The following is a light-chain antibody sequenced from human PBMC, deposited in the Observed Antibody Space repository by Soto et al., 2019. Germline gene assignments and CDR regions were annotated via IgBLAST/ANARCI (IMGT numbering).Light chain of an antibody. CDR1: QSVLYSSNNKNY. J-gene: IGKJ2*01. CDR3: QQYYGTPHT. CDR2: WAS. Sequence: DIVMTQSPDSLAVSPGERATINCKSSQSVLYSSNNKNYLAWYQQKPGQPPKLLIYWASTRESGVPDRFSGSGIGTDFALTISSLQAEDVAVYYCQQYYGTPHTFGQGTKLEIK. V-gene: IGKV4-1*01.